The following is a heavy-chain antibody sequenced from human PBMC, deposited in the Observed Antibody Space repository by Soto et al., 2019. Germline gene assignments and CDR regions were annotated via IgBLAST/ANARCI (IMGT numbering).Heavy chain of an antibody. V-gene: IGHV3-11*01. J-gene: IGHJ4*02. CDR1: GFTFSDYY. CDR2: ISGSGSTT. Sequence: QVHLEESGGVLVKPGGSLRLSCTASGFTFSDYYMSWIRQAPGKGLEWLAYISGSGSTTYYTDSVKGRFAISRDNARTSLYLQINSMRVEDSAVYYCARSSLTYFDFWGQGTLVTVSS. CDR3: ARSSLTYFDF.